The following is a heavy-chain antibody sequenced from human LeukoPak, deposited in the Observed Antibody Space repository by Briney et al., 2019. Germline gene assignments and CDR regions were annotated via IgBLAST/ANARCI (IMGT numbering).Heavy chain of an antibody. V-gene: IGHV4-61*01. J-gene: IGHJ5*02. CDR3: LRSKSGTYGWFDP. Sequence: PSETLSLTCTVSGASVSSGLYYWSWIRQPPGKGLEWVGYIYYSGTTNYNPSLKSRVTISVDTSKNQFSLKVNSVTAADTAVYYCLRSKSGTYGWFDPWGQGTLVTVSS. CDR1: GASVSSGLYY. D-gene: IGHD3-10*01. CDR2: IYYSGTT.